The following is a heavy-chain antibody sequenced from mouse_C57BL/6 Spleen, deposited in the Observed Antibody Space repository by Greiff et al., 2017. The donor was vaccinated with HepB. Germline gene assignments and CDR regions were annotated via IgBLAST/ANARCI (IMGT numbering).Heavy chain of an antibody. CDR3: AGGFWFAY. J-gene: IGHJ3*01. CDR2: INPNNGGT. CDR1: GYTFTDYY. Sequence: EVQLQQSGPELVKPGASVKISCKASGYTFTDYYMNWVKQSHGKSLEWIGDINPNNGGTSYNQKFKGKATLTVDKSSSTAYMELRSLTSEDSAVYYCAGGFWFAYWGQGTLVTVSA. V-gene: IGHV1-26*01.